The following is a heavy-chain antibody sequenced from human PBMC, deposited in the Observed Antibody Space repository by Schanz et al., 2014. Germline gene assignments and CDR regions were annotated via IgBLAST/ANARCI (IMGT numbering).Heavy chain of an antibody. CDR1: GGTFSSDT. V-gene: IGHV1-69*08. Sequence: QVQLVQSGAEVKKPGSSVKVSCKASGGTFSSDTFSWVRQAPGQGLEWMGRIVPIAGITNYAQRFQGRVTITVDKSSDTAYMELSSLRSEDTAVYYCAREVGLYDRGWFDPWGQGTLVTVSS. D-gene: IGHD3-22*01. CDR3: AREVGLYDRGWFDP. J-gene: IGHJ5*02. CDR2: IVPIAGIT.